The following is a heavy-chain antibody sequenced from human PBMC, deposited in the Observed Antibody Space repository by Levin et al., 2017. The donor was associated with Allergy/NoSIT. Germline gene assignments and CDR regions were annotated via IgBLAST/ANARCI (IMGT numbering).Heavy chain of an antibody. D-gene: IGHD2/OR15-2a*01. J-gene: IGHJ5*02. Sequence: GGSLRLSCAASGFTFSNYNINWVRQAPGKGLEWVSSISSSSTYIYYADSVKGRFTISRDNAKNSLYLQMNSLRAEDTAVYYCAREVYLDHSRGWFDPWGQGTLVTVSS. CDR2: ISSSSTYI. CDR1: GFTFSNYN. V-gene: IGHV3-21*01. CDR3: AREVYLDHSRGWFDP.